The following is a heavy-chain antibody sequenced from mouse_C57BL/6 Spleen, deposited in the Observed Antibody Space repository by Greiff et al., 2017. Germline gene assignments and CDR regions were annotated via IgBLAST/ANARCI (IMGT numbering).Heavy chain of an antibody. Sequence: EVHLVESGGGLVQSGRSLRLSCATSGFTFSDFYMEWVRQAPGKGLEWIAASRNKANDYTTEYSASVKGRFIVSRDTSQSILYLQMNALRAEDTAIYYCARDAGDYDSWFAYWGQGTLVTVSA. V-gene: IGHV7-1*01. CDR1: GFTFSDFY. D-gene: IGHD2-4*01. CDR3: ARDAGDYDSWFAY. J-gene: IGHJ3*01. CDR2: SRNKANDYTT.